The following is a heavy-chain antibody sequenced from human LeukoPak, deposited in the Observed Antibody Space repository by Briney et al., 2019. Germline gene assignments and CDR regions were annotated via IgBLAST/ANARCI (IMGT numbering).Heavy chain of an antibody. CDR3: AKDVTGTGAFDI. CDR1: GFTFSSYS. V-gene: IGHV3-21*04. J-gene: IGHJ3*02. CDR2: ITTTFYT. Sequence: GGSLRLSCAASGFTFSSYSFNWVRQVPGKGLEWVSSITTTFYTYYTDSVKGRFTISRDNAKNSLYLQMNSLRAEDTALYYCAKDVTGTGAFDIWGQGTMVTVSS. D-gene: IGHD1-7*01.